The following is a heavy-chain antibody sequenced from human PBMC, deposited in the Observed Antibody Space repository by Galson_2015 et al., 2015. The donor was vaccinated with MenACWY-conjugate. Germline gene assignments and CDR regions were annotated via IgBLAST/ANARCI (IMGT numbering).Heavy chain of an antibody. J-gene: IGHJ4*02. D-gene: IGHD1-26*01. CDR1: GFTFSGSA. Sequence: SLRLSCAASGFTFSGSAMHWVRQASGKGLEWVGRIRSKANSYATAYAASVKGRFTISRDDSKNTAYLQMNSLKTEDTAVYYCTSPQWDHQADHWGQGTLVTVSS. CDR2: IRSKANSYAT. V-gene: IGHV3-73*01. CDR3: TSPQWDHQADH.